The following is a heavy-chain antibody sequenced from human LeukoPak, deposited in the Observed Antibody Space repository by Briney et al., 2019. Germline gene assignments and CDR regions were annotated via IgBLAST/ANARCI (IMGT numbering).Heavy chain of an antibody. D-gene: IGHD3-16*02. V-gene: IGHV4-59*08. CDR3: ARRSEGYPNNWFDP. J-gene: IGHJ5*02. Sequence: SETLSLTCTVSGGSVRSYFWSWIRQPPGKGLEWIGYDYYSGSTNYNPSLKSRVTISVDTSKNQFSLKLRSVTAADTAVYYCARRSEGYPNNWFDPWGQGTLATVSS. CDR1: GGSVRSYF. CDR2: DYYSGST.